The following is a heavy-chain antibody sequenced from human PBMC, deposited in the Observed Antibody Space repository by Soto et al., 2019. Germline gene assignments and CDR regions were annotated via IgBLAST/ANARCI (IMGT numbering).Heavy chain of an antibody. D-gene: IGHD3-22*01. CDR3: ARDYYYDSRSSSVNWFDP. J-gene: IGHJ5*02. CDR1: GLTFNRYW. Sequence: PGGSLRLSCAASGLTFNRYWMHWVRQAPGKGLVWVSRINMDGTKTAYADSVKGRFTVSRDNANNTLYLQMNSLGVEDTAVYYCARDYYYDSRSSSVNWFDPWGQGTLVTVSS. CDR2: INMDGTKT. V-gene: IGHV3-74*01.